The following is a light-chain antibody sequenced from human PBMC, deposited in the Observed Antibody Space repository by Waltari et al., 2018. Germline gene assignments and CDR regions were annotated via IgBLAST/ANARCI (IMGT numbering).Light chain of an antibody. CDR1: QSVLYTTNHKNY. J-gene: IGKJ4*01. CDR2: WAS. Sequence: DIVMTQSPDYLAVSLGERATINCKSSQSVLYTTNHKNYLAWYQQKPGQPPKLLIYWASTRESGVPDRFSGSGSGTNFTLTISSLQAEDVAVYYCQQYHSPPQTFGGGTKVEIK. CDR3: QQYHSPPQT. V-gene: IGKV4-1*01.